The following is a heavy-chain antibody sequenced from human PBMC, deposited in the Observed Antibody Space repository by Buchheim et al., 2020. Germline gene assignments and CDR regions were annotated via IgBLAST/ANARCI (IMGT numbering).Heavy chain of an antibody. D-gene: IGHD5-12*01. CDR1: GGSFSGYY. V-gene: IGHV4-34*01. CDR2: INHSGST. CDR3: ARGSRVATYV. Sequence: QVQLQQWGAGLLKPSETLSLTCAVYGGSFSGYYWSWIRQPPGKGLEWIGEINHSGSTNYNPSLKSPVTISVDTSTNPFSLKLSSGTAADTAVYYCARGSRVATYVWGQGTTVTVS. J-gene: IGHJ6*02.